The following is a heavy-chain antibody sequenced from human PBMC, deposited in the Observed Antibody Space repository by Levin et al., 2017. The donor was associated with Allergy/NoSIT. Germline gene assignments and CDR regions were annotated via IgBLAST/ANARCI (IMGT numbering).Heavy chain of an antibody. CDR3: VRLRWDPDY. J-gene: IGHJ4*02. D-gene: IGHD4-23*01. V-gene: IGHV3-72*01. Sequence: SCAASGLTFSDHDMDWVRQAPGKGLEWVGRTKNKANSYTTEYAASVKGRFTISRDESKNSLYLQMNSLKTEHTAIYICVRLRWDPDYWGQGTLVTVSS. CDR2: TKNKANSYTT. CDR1: GLTFSDHD.